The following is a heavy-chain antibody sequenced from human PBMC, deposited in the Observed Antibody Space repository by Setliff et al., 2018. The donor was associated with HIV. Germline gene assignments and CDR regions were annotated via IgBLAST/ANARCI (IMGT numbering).Heavy chain of an antibody. V-gene: IGHV3-48*04. Sequence: GGSLRLSCAASGFTFSSYSMNWVRQAPGKGLEWLSYISSSSSSIYHADSVKGRFTISRDNTRSTLYLQMNRLRVEDTAVYYCVRGPQFRPHWGQGTLVTVPQ. CDR3: VRGPQFRPH. CDR2: ISSSSSSI. CDR1: GFTFSSYS. J-gene: IGHJ4*02.